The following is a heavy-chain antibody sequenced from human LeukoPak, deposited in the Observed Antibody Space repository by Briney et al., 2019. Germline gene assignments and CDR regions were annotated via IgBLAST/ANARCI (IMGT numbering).Heavy chain of an antibody. J-gene: IGHJ4*02. D-gene: IGHD1-14*01. V-gene: IGHV1-2*02. CDR3: ARDLVGGTWASGY. CDR2: VNPNSGGT. CDR1: GYTFTGYY. Sequence: GSVKVSCKASGYTFTGYYMHWVRQAPGQGLEWMGWVNPNSGGTNYAQTFQDRVTMTRDTSISAAYMELSRLRSDDTAVYYCARDLVGGTWASGYWGQGTLVTVSS.